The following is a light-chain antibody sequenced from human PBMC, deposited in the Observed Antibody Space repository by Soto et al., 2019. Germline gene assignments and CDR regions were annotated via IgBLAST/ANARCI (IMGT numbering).Light chain of an antibody. Sequence: DIQMTQSPSSLSASVGDRVTITCRASQSISSYLNWYQQKPGKAPKLLIYSASTLQSGVPSRFSGGFSGTEFTLTISSLQPEDFATYYCQQLYRYPITFGQGTRLEI. CDR1: QSISSY. V-gene: IGKV1-9*01. J-gene: IGKJ5*01. CDR2: SAS. CDR3: QQLYRYPIT.